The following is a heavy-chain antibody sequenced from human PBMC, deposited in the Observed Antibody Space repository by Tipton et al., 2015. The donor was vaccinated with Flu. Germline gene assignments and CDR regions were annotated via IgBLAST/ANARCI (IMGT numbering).Heavy chain of an antibody. J-gene: IGHJ4*02. D-gene: IGHD1-26*01. V-gene: IGHV3-30*03. CDR2: ISYDGSSK. CDR1: GTTFRDDA. Sequence: SLRLSCQASGTTFRDDAMHWVRHAPGKGLEWVAVISYDGSSKYYADSVKGRFTISRDNSKDTVYLSMNSLRVEDSALYYCAGATDSWEDYWGQGTLVTVSS. CDR3: AGATDSWEDY.